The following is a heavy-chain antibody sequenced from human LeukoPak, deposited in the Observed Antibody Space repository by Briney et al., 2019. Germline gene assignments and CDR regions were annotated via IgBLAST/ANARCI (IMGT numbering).Heavy chain of an antibody. D-gene: IGHD3-9*01. CDR3: ARGNYDILTGTSLYAYYGMDV. CDR2: IIPIFGTA. Sequence: SVKVSCKASGGTFSSYAISWVRQATGQGLEWMGGIIPIFGTANYAQKFQGRVTITADESTSTAYMELSCLTSDDTAVYHCARGNYDILTGTSLYAYYGMDVWGQGTTVTVSS. CDR1: GGTFSSYA. V-gene: IGHV1-69*13. J-gene: IGHJ6*02.